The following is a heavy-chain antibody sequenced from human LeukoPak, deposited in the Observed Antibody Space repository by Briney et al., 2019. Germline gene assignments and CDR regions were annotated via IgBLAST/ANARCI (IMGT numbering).Heavy chain of an antibody. J-gene: IGHJ5*02. CDR2: IYNSGTT. V-gene: IGHV4-38-2*02. CDR1: GYSISSGHY. D-gene: IGHD2-21*02. Sequence: KPSETLSLTCGVSGYSISSGHYWAWIRQPPGKGLEWIASIYNSGTTYSNPSLQSRISLSVDTSKNQFSLNVSSVTAADTAVYYCARDPALTFNWFDPWGQGTLVTVSS. CDR3: ARDPALTFNWFDP.